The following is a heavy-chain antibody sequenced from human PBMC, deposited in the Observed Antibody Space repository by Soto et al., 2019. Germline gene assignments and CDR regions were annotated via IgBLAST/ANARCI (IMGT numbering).Heavy chain of an antibody. J-gene: IGHJ6*02. CDR3: AASIFYYGMDV. CDR2: IYPGDSDT. V-gene: IGHV5-51*01. Sequence: GESLKISCKGSGYTFTNYWIGWVRQMPGKGPEWMGIIYPGDSDTKYNPSFQGQVTISADKSITTTYLQWSSLKASDTAIYYCAASIFYYGMDVWGQGTTVTVS. CDR1: GYTFTNYW.